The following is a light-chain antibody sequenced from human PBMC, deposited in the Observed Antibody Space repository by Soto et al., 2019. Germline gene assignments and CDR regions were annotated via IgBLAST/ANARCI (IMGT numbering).Light chain of an antibody. CDR1: QSVSSS. V-gene: IGKV3-11*01. CDR3: QQRSNWPRP. J-gene: IGKJ1*01. Sequence: EIVLTQSPATLSLSPGERDTLSCRASQSVSSSLAWYQQKPGQAPRLLIYDASNRATGIPARFSGSGSGTDFTLTISSLVPEDFAVYYCQQRSNWPRPFGQGTKVEIK. CDR2: DAS.